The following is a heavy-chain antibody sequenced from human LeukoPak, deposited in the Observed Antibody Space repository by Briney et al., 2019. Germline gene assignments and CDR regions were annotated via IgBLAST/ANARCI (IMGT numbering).Heavy chain of an antibody. CDR2: IYYSGST. CDR1: GGSINTGSYY. V-gene: IGHV4-39*07. J-gene: IGHJ5*02. D-gene: IGHD3-16*01. CDR3: ARSLWGSFGSGIANWFDP. Sequence: SETLSLTCTVSGGSINTGSYYWGWIRQPPGKGLEWIGSIYYSGSTYSNPSLKSRVTISVDTSKNQFSLKLNSVTAADTAVYYCARSLWGSFGSGIANWFDPWGQGTLVTVSS.